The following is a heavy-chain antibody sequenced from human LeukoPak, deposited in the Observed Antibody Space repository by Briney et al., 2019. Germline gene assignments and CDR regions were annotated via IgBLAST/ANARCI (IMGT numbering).Heavy chain of an antibody. CDR3: AKEADRSDYDFWSGPSPTRYMDV. CDR2: ISGSGGST. V-gene: IGHV3-23*01. CDR1: GFTFSSYA. J-gene: IGHJ6*03. Sequence: GGSLRLSCAASGFTFSSYAMSWVRQAPGKRLEWVSAISGSGGSTYYADSVKGRITISRDNSKNTLYLQMNSLRAEDTAVYYCAKEADRSDYDFWSGPSPTRYMDVWGKGTTVTVSS. D-gene: IGHD3-3*01.